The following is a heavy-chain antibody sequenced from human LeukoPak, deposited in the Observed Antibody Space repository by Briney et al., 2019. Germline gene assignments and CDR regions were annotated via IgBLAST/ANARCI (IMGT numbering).Heavy chain of an antibody. D-gene: IGHD3-10*01. J-gene: IGHJ4*02. CDR3: ARGGWFGELLFHPSDY. Sequence: GGSLRLSCAASGFTFGSYWMSWVRQAPGKGLEWVANIKQDGSERYYVDSVKGRFTISRDNAENSLYLQMNSLRAEDTAVYYCARGGWFGELLFHPSDYWGQGTLVTVSS. CDR1: GFTFGSYW. CDR2: IKQDGSER. V-gene: IGHV3-7*01.